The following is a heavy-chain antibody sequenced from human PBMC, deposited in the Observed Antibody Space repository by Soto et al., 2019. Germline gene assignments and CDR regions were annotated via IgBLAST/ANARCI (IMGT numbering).Heavy chain of an antibody. CDR3: ARMYSSGSGWFHP. J-gene: IGHJ5*02. V-gene: IGHV4-39*07. D-gene: IGHD6-19*01. CDR2: FYSSGSI. CDR1: GYSITAGGYY. Sequence: SETLSLTCFVSGYSITAGGYYWGWIRHHPGKGLEWIGSFYSSGSIIYNPSLRSRVSISGDTSSNQFSMSLTSVTAADTARYYCARMYSSGSGWFHPWGQGTLVTVSS.